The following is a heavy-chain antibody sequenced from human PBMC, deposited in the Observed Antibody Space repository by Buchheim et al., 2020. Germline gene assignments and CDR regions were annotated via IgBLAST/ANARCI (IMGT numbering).Heavy chain of an antibody. CDR1: GGSISSGGYY. J-gene: IGHJ4*02. V-gene: IGHV4-31*03. Sequence: VQLQESGPGLVKPSQTLSLTCTVSGGSISSGGYYWNWIRHHPGKGLEWIGYIYNGVTTHYNPYLRSRLIISVDKSEHQFSLKLSSVTAPDTAVYYCARACYYDCRGYLGDFVYWGQGTL. D-gene: IGHD3-22*01. CDR3: ARACYYDCRGYLGDFVY. CDR2: IYNGVTT.